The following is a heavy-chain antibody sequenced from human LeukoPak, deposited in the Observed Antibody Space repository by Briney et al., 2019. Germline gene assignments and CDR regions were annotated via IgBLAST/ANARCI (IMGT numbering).Heavy chain of an antibody. J-gene: IGHJ6*02. D-gene: IGHD6-19*01. CDR3: ARGEYSSVWTNYYYYYGMDV. Sequence: GASVKVSCKASGYTFTSYGISWVRQAPGQGLEWMGWISAYNGNTNYAQKLQGRVTMTTDTSTSTAYMELRSLRSDDTAVYYCARGEYSSVWTNYYYYYGMDVWGQGTTVTVSS. V-gene: IGHV1-18*01. CDR1: GYTFTSYG. CDR2: ISAYNGNT.